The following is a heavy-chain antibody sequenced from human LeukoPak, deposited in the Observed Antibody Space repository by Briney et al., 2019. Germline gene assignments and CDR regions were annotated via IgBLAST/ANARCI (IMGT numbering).Heavy chain of an antibody. J-gene: IGHJ1*01. D-gene: IGHD3-22*01. Sequence: PGGSLRLSCGASGLTFTSYAMTWVRQAPGKGLEWVSAISGSGGTTYYAHSVKGRFTISRDTPKNTLYLQINSLRAEDTAVYYCAKESFYDSGGYYIEYFQHWGQGPLVAASS. CDR1: GLTFTSYA. V-gene: IGHV3-23*01. CDR3: AKESFYDSGGYYIEYFQH. CDR2: ISGSGGTT.